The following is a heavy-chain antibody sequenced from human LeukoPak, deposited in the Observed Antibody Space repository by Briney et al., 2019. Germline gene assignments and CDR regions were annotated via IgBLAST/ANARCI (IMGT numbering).Heavy chain of an antibody. Sequence: SETLSLTCTVSGGSISGYYWSWIRQPPGKGLEWIGYIYYSGSTNYNPSLESRVTISVDTSKNQFSLNLSSVTAADTAVYCCARGVREKNRGFLLYYYYYYMDVWGKGTTVAISS. J-gene: IGHJ6*03. CDR1: GGSISGYY. CDR2: IYYSGST. CDR3: ARGVREKNRGFLLYYYYYYMDV. D-gene: IGHD3-10*01. V-gene: IGHV4-59*01.